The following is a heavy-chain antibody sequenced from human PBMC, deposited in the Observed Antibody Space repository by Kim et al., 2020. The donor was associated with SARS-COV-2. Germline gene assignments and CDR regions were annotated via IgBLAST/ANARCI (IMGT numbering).Heavy chain of an antibody. CDR3: ARTLGEINYYYGMDV. J-gene: IGHJ6*02. D-gene: IGHD2-21*01. V-gene: IGHV4-30-4*01. CDR1: GGSISSGDYY. Sequence: SETLSLTCTVSGGSISSGDYYWSWIRQPPGKGLEWIGYIYYSGSTYYNPSLKSRVTISVDTSKNQFSLKLSSVTAADTAVYYCARTLGEINYYYGMDVWGQGTTVTVSS. CDR2: IYYSGST.